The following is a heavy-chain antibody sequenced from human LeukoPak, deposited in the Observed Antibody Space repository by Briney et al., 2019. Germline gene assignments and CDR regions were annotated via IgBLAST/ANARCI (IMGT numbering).Heavy chain of an antibody. Sequence: PSETLSLTCTVSGGSISSGSYYWSWIRQPAGKGLEWIGRIYTSGSTNYNPSLKSRVTISVDTSKNQSSLKLSSVTAADTAVYYCAKSSGWIYYFDYWGQGTLVTVSS. CDR3: AKSSGWIYYFDY. D-gene: IGHD3-22*01. CDR1: GGSISSGSYY. J-gene: IGHJ4*02. V-gene: IGHV4-61*02. CDR2: IYTSGST.